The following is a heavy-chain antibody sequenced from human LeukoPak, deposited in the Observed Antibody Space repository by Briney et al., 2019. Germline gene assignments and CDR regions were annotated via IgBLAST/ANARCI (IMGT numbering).Heavy chain of an antibody. D-gene: IGHD3/OR15-3a*01. CDR2: IYNSGAT. J-gene: IGHJ3*02. V-gene: IGHV4-59*01. Sequence: SETLSLTCTDSGGSLSSYFWSWIRQTPRKGVEWIGYIYNSGATNNNPALRRRVTLSRDTSKNQYSLKVTSLTAADTAVYYCARRRFVDWLKDAFDIWGQGTLVTVSS. CDR1: GGSLSSYF. CDR3: ARRRFVDWLKDAFDI.